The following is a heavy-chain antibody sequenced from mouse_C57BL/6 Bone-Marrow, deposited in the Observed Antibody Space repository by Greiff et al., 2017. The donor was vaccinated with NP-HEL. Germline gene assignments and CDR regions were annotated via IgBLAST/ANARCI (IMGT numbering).Heavy chain of an antibody. J-gene: IGHJ1*03. CDR2: IDPEDGET. D-gene: IGHD1-1*01. V-gene: IGHV14-2*01. Sequence: EVKLMESGAELVKPGASVKLSCTASGFNIKDYYMHWVKQRTEQGLEWIGRIDPEDGETKYAPKFQGKATITADTSSNTAYLQLSSLTSEDTAVYYCAGLYYGSRGYWYFDVWGTGTTVTVSS. CDR3: AGLYYGSRGYWYFDV. CDR1: GFNIKDYY.